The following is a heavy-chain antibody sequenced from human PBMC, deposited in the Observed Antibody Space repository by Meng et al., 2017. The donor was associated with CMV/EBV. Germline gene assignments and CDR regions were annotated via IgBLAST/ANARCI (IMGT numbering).Heavy chain of an antibody. J-gene: IGHJ3*02. D-gene: IGHD2-2*01. Sequence: GSLRLSCTVSGGSISSSSYYWGWIRQPPGKGLEWIGSIYYSGSTYYNPSLKSRVTISVDTSKNQFSLKLSSVTAADTAVYYCAREYCSSTSCYSDAFDIWGQGTMVTVSS. CDR1: GGSISSSSYY. CDR3: AREYCSSTSCYSDAFDI. V-gene: IGHV4-39*07. CDR2: IYYSGST.